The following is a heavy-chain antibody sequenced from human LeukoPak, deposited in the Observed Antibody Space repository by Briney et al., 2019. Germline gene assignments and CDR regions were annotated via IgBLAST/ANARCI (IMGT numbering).Heavy chain of an antibody. J-gene: IGHJ6*03. V-gene: IGHV4-38-2*01. Sequence: SETLSLXCAVSGYSISNGYYWVWIRQPPGRGLEWIGSLYHSDSAYYNTSLRSRVSMSVDTSKNQFSLTLSFVTAADTAVYYCARQHDSYYYYYIDVWGSGTTVTVSS. CDR3: ARQHDSYYYYYIDV. CDR1: GYSISNGYY. CDR2: LYHSDSA.